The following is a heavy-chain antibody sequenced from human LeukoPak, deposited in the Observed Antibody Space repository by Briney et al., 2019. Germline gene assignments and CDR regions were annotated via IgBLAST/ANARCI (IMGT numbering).Heavy chain of an antibody. Sequence: GGFLRLSCAASGFTFSSYSMNWVRQAPGKGLEWVSYISSDSRTIYYADSVKGRFTISRDNAKNSLYLQMKSLRDEDTAVYYCARYGSGTSCITNYFDYWGQGTLVTVSS. CDR1: GFTFSSYS. CDR2: ISSDSRTI. V-gene: IGHV3-48*02. D-gene: IGHD3-10*01. J-gene: IGHJ4*02. CDR3: ARYGSGTSCITNYFDY.